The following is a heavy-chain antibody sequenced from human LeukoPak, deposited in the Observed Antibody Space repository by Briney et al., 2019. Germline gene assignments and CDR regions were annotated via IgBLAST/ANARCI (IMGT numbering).Heavy chain of an antibody. CDR1: GFTFSNYA. D-gene: IGHD2-2*01. CDR3: AKSQGSTTWYVWFDP. Sequence: PGGSLRLSCAASGFTFSNYAMSWVRQAPGKGLEWVSTISGSGGSTYYADFVKGRFTISRDNSKNTLYLRTNSVRAEDTAVYYCAKSQGSTTWYVWFDPWGQGTLVTVSS. J-gene: IGHJ5*02. CDR2: ISGSGGST. V-gene: IGHV3-23*01.